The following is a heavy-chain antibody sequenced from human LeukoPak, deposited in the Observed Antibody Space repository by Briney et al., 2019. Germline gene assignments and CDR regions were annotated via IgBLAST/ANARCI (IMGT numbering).Heavy chain of an antibody. Sequence: PGGSLRLSCAASGFTFSGYSMNWVRQAPGKGLEWVSSISSSSTYIYYADSVKGRFTISRDNAKNSLYLQMNSLRAEDTAVYYCTSRGINYYDSGGFTYWGQGTLATVSS. CDR2: ISSSSTYI. CDR3: TSRGINYYDSGGFTY. J-gene: IGHJ4*02. D-gene: IGHD3-22*01. V-gene: IGHV3-21*01. CDR1: GFTFSGYS.